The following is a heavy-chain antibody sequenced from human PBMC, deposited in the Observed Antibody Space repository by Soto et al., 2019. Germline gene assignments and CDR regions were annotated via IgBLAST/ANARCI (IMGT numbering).Heavy chain of an antibody. Sequence: QVQLQESGPGLVKPSQTLSLTCTVSGGSISSGDYYWSWIRQPPGKGLEWIGYIYYSGSTYYNPSLKSRVTISVDTSKNQFSLKLSSVTAADTAVYYCASSDVRYFDWFPFDYWGQGTLVTVSS. D-gene: IGHD3-9*01. V-gene: IGHV4-30-4*01. CDR3: ASSDVRYFDWFPFDY. J-gene: IGHJ4*02. CDR1: GGSISSGDYY. CDR2: IYYSGST.